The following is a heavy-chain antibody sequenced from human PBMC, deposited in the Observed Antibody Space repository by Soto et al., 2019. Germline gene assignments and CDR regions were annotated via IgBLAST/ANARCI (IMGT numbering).Heavy chain of an antibody. J-gene: IGHJ4*02. Sequence: QVQLVQSGAEVKKPGASVTVPCKASGYSFTSYGISWVRQAPGQGLEWMGWITPYNTNTQYAQKFQGRVTLTTDTSTSTAYMELRSLRSDDTAVYFCASGEGYLDFWGQGTLVTVS. CDR3: ASGEGYLDF. CDR1: GYSFTSYG. D-gene: IGHD2-15*01. V-gene: IGHV1-18*01. CDR2: ITPYNTNT.